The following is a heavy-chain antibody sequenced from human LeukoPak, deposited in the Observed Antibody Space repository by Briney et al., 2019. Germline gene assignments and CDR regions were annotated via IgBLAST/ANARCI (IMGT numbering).Heavy chain of an antibody. CDR3: ARHLGCRSSACPYDGFDI. D-gene: IGHD2-2*01. V-gene: IGHV4-39*01. CDR2: IYSNGSA. J-gene: IGHJ3*02. CDR1: GDSISSSSYY. Sequence: PSETLSLTCTVSGDSISSSSYYWGWTRQSPGKGLEWIGCIYSNGSASYNPSFRSLFTMSVDPSKNHFSLGLTSVTAADTAVYYCARHLGCRSSACPYDGFDIWGQGTMVTVSS.